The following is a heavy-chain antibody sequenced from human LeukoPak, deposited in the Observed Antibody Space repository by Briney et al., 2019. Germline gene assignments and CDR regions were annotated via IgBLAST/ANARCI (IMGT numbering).Heavy chain of an antibody. Sequence: PSETLSLTCTVSGGSTSSYYWSWIRQPPGKGLEWIGYIYYSGSTNYNPSLKSRVTISVDTSKNQFSLKLSSVTAADTAVYYCARGSWYDYWGQGTLVTVSS. D-gene: IGHD6-13*01. CDR2: IYYSGST. J-gene: IGHJ4*02. CDR3: ARGSWYDY. V-gene: IGHV4-59*08. CDR1: GGSTSSYY.